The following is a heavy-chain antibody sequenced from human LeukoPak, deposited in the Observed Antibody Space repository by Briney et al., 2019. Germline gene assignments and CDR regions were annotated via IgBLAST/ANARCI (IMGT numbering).Heavy chain of an antibody. Sequence: PGGSLRLSCEASGFTFSDYYMKWIRQASGEGLEWVAVISYDGSNKYYADSVKGRFTISRDNSKSTLSLHMNSLRAEEPAVYYCVKDQGGRYYYDSSSLDFGGQGTLVTVSS. V-gene: IGHV3-30*04. D-gene: IGHD3-22*01. CDR2: ISYDGSNK. CDR3: VKDQGGRYYYDSSSLDF. CDR1: GFTFSDYY. J-gene: IGHJ4*02.